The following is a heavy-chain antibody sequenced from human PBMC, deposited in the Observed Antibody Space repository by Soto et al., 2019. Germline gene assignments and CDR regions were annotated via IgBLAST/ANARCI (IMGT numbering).Heavy chain of an antibody. Sequence: QLQLQESGPGLVKPSETLSLTCTVSGGSISSSSYYWGWIRQPPGKGLEWIGSIYYSGSTYSNPSLHSGVTILVDTSKNQFSLKLSSVTAADTAVYYCARQDITMPRPFNWFDPWGQGTLVTVSS. CDR1: GGSISSSSYY. CDR2: IYYSGST. CDR3: ARQDITMPRPFNWFDP. V-gene: IGHV4-39*01. D-gene: IGHD3-10*01. J-gene: IGHJ5*02.